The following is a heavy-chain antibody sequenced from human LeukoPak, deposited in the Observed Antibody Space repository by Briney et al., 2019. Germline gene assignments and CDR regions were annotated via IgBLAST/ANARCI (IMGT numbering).Heavy chain of an antibody. CDR3: ARDPTTMVVNDAY. Sequence: ASVKVSCKASGYTFTGYYMHWVRQAPGQGLEWMGRINPNSGATNYAQKFQGRVTMTRDTSISTAYMELSRLRSDDTAVYYCARDPTTMVVNDAYWGQGTLVTVSS. D-gene: IGHD4-23*01. V-gene: IGHV1-2*06. J-gene: IGHJ4*02. CDR1: GYTFTGYY. CDR2: INPNSGAT.